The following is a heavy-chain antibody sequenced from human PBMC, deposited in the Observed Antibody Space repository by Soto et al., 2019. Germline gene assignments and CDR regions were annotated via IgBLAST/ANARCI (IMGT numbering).Heavy chain of an antibody. CDR3: ARKHSLDYIRWGLDP. V-gene: IGHV1-2*02. Sequence: ASVKVSCKASGYPFSDNQIHWLRRAPGQGLEWMGRINPKSDDTNYAQKFQGRVAMTRDTSIDTAYLELTGLTSDDTATYYCARKHSLDYIRWGLDPWGQGTLVTVSS. J-gene: IGHJ5*02. CDR2: INPKSDDT. D-gene: IGHD4-4*01. CDR1: GYPFSDNQ.